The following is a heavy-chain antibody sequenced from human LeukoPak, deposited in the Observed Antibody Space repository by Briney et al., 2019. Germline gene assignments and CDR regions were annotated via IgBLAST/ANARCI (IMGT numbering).Heavy chain of an antibody. J-gene: IGHJ5*02. CDR3: ARELDDYMNWFDP. Sequence: ASVKVSCKASGYTFTSYDINWVRQATGQGLEWMGWMNPNSGNTGYAQKFQGRVTMTRNTSISTAYMELSSLRSEDTAVYYCARELDDYMNWFDPWGQGTLVTVSS. CDR1: GYTFTSYD. V-gene: IGHV1-8*01. D-gene: IGHD4-11*01. CDR2: MNPNSGNT.